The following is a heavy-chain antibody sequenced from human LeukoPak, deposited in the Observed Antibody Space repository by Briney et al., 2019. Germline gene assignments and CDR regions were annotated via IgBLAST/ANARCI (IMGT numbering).Heavy chain of an antibody. Sequence: VASGKVSCKASGYTFTGYYMHWVRQAPGQGLECMGWINPNSGGTNYAQKFQGRVTMTRDTSISTAYMELSRLRSDDTAVYYCARGGLEWLPTASPIDYWGQGTLVTVSS. CDR3: ARGGLEWLPTASPIDY. CDR1: GYTFTGYY. V-gene: IGHV1-2*02. D-gene: IGHD3-3*01. J-gene: IGHJ4*02. CDR2: INPNSGGT.